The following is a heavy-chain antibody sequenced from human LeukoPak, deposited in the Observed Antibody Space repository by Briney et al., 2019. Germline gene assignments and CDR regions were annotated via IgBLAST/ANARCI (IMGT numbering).Heavy chain of an antibody. J-gene: IGHJ3*02. CDR2: IFSGGST. CDR3: ARAQTRAFDI. V-gene: IGHV3-53*01. CDR1: GFTFSSIH. Sequence: GGSLRLSRAASGFTFSSIHMSWVRQAPGKGLEWVSVIFSGGSTYYTDSVKGRFTISRDNSKNTLYLQMNSLRAEDTAIYYCARAQTRAFDIWGQGTMVTVSS.